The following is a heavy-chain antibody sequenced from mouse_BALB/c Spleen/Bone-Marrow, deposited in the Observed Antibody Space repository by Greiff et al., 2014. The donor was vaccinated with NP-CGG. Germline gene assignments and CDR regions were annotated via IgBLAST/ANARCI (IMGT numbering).Heavy chain of an antibody. CDR2: IYISDSYT. J-gene: IGHJ2*01. CDR1: GPPFPYHL. V-gene: IGHV1-69*01. CDR3: ARGGANVDY. Sequence: VPLPPSGSALLLPCSSLPISCPASGPPFPYHLIPFFPQRPCHCLAWIGAIYISDSYTTYNQKFKGKATLTVDESSSTAYMQLSRLTSEDSAVYYCARGGANVDYWGQGTTLTVSS.